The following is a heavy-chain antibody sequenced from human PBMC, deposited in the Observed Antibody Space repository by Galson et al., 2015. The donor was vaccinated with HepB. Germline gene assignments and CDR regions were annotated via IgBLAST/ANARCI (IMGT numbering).Heavy chain of an antibody. Sequence: LSLTCTVSGGSINSGNYYWSWIRQPPGKGLEWIGYIYYSGSTYYNPSLKSRVTISVDTSKNQFSLKLSSVAAADTAVYYCARCTMVRGVDYFYYSMDVWGQGTTVTVSS. CDR1: GGSINSGNYY. CDR2: IYYSGST. D-gene: IGHD3-10*01. CDR3: ARCTMVRGVDYFYYSMDV. V-gene: IGHV4-30-4*01. J-gene: IGHJ6*02.